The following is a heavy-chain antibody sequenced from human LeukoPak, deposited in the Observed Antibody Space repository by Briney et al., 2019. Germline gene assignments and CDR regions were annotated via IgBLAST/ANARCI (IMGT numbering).Heavy chain of an antibody. CDR2: IYTSGST. D-gene: IGHD5-24*01. CDR1: GGSISSYY. CDR3: ARHMDGYMGAFDI. Sequence: SETLSLTCTVSGGSISSYYWSWLRQPPGKGLEWIGYIYTSGSTNYNPSLKSRVTISVDTSKNQFSLKLSSVTAADTAVYYCARHMDGYMGAFDIWGQGTMVTVSS. J-gene: IGHJ3*02. V-gene: IGHV4-4*09.